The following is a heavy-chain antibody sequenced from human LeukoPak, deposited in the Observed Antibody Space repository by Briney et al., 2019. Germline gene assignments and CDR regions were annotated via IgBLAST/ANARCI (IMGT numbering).Heavy chain of an antibody. J-gene: IGHJ4*02. Sequence: GSLRLSCAVYGFTLGSRWVRWVRQPPGKVLVWVGLIKNDGSTTNYAASVKGRFTASRDDAKNTVYLQMSSLRAEDTAVYYCHPLAYVSNWGQGTLVTVSS. CDR2: IKNDGSTT. V-gene: IGHV3-74*01. CDR1: GFTLGSRW. D-gene: IGHD3-22*01. CDR3: HPLAYVSN.